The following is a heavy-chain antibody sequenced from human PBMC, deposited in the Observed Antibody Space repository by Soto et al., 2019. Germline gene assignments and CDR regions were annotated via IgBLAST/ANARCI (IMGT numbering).Heavy chain of an antibody. D-gene: IGHD3-22*01. CDR3: ARDSYDSSGYYYFDY. CDR1: GFSLSNARMG. CDR2: IFSNDEK. J-gene: IGHJ4*02. Sequence: SGPTLVNPTETLTLTCTVSGFSLSNARMGVSWIRQPPGKALEWLAHIFSNDEKSYSTSLKSRLTISKDTSKSQVVLTMTNMDPVDTATYYCARDSYDSSGYYYFDYWGQGTLVTVSS. V-gene: IGHV2-26*01.